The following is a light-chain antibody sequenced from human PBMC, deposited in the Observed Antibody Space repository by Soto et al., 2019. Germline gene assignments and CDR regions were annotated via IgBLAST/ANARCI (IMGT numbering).Light chain of an antibody. CDR2: KVS. V-gene: IGKV2-30*01. Sequence: VMTQTPLSSPVTLGQPASISCRSSQSLVDSDGNTYLSWLHQRPGQPPRLLIYKVSNRDSGVPDRFSGSGSGSDFTLKISRVEPEDVATYYCMQGGHWPWTFGQGTKVEIK. CDR3: MQGGHWPWT. J-gene: IGKJ1*01. CDR1: QSLVDSDGNTY.